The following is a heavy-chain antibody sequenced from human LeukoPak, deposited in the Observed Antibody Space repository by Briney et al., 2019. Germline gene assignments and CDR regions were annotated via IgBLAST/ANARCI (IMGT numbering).Heavy chain of an antibody. CDR3: ARDHRGIYSPFDY. V-gene: IGHV3-23*01. CDR2: ISGSGGST. J-gene: IGHJ4*02. D-gene: IGHD2-21*01. CDR1: GFTFSSYA. Sequence: PGGSLRLSCAASGFTFSSYAMSWVRQAPGKGLEWVSAISGSGGSTYYADSVKGRFIISRDNAKNSLYLQMNSLRAEDTAVYYCARDHRGIYSPFDYWGQGTLVTVSS.